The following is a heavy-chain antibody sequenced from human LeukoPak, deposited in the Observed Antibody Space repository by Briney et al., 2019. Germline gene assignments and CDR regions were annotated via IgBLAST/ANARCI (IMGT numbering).Heavy chain of an antibody. CDR2: IRYDGNNK. D-gene: IGHD1-1*01. Sequence: GGSLRLSCAASGFTFSDYSMHWVRQAPGKGLNWVAFIRYDGNNKYYADSVKGRFTISRDNSKNMLYLEMNSLSTEDTAVYYCAREGVSSNWNNWYFDLWGRGTLVTVSS. J-gene: IGHJ2*01. CDR1: GFTFSDYS. CDR3: AREGVSSNWNNWYFDL. V-gene: IGHV3-30*02.